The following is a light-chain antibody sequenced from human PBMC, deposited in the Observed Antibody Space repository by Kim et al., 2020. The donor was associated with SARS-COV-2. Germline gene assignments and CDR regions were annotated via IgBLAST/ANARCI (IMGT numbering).Light chain of an antibody. CDR3: QQSYSNTFT. CDR2: AAS. V-gene: IGKV1-39*01. J-gene: IGKJ3*01. CDR1: QSISND. Sequence: ASVGDRVTITCRASQSISNDLNWYRQHSGKAPKLLIYAASTLESGVPSRFSGSGSGTDFTLTISSLQPEDFATYYCQQSYSNTFTFGPGTKVDIK.